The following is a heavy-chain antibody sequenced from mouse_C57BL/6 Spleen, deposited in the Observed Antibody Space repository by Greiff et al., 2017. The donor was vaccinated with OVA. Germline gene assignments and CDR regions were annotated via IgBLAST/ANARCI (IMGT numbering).Heavy chain of an antibody. CDR2: ISSGGDYI. J-gene: IGHJ1*03. CDR1: GFTFSSYA. Sequence: DVMLVESGEGLVKPGGSLKLSCAASGFTFSSYAMSWVRQTPEKRLEWVAYISSGGDYIYYADTVKGRFTISRDNARNTLYLQMSSLKSEDTAMYYCTSLYYYGSSSHWYFDVWGTGTTVTVSS. D-gene: IGHD1-1*01. CDR3: TSLYYYGSSSHWYFDV. V-gene: IGHV5-9-1*02.